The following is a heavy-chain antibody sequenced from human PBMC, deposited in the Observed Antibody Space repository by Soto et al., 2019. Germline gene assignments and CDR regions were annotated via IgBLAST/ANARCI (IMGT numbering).Heavy chain of an antibody. D-gene: IGHD3-10*01. J-gene: IGHJ4*02. V-gene: IGHV3-11*05. CDR2: ISSSSSYT. Sequence: QVQLVESAGRLVKPGGSLRLSCAASGFTFSDYYMSWIRQAPGKGLEWVSYISSSSSYTNYADSVKGRFTISRDNAKNSLYLQMNSLRAEDTAVYYCARRALWFWKHPLDYWGQGTLVTVSS. CDR3: ARRALWFWKHPLDY. CDR1: GFTFSDYY.